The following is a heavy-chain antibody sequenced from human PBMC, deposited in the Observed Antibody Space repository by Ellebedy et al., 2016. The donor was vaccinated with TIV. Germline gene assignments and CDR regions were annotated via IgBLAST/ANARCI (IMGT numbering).Heavy chain of an antibody. CDR3: ARLDDFWSGPTNWFDP. Sequence: LRLXCTVSGGSISSGSYYWSWIRQPAGKGLEWIGRIYTSGSTNYNPSLKSRVTISVDTSKNQFSLKLSSVTAADTAVYYCARLDDFWSGPTNWFDPWGQGTLVTVSS. D-gene: IGHD3-3*01. J-gene: IGHJ5*02. CDR2: IYTSGST. CDR1: GGSISSGSYY. V-gene: IGHV4-61*02.